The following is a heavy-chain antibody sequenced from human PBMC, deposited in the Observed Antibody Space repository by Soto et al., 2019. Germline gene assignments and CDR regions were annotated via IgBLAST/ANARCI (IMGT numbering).Heavy chain of an antibody. CDR3: VKDYGIAVAGAEIWFDV. J-gene: IGHJ5*02. V-gene: IGHV3-30*18. CDR1: GFAFNIYG. Sequence: QVHLVESGGGVVQAGRSLRLSCSASGFAFNIYGVHWVRQAPGKGLEWVAVISHDGSRKYYVDSVKGRFTISRDNSKNTLYMQMNRLRVDDTAVYYCVKDYGIAVAGAEIWFDVWGQGTLVSVSS. CDR2: ISHDGSRK. D-gene: IGHD6-19*01.